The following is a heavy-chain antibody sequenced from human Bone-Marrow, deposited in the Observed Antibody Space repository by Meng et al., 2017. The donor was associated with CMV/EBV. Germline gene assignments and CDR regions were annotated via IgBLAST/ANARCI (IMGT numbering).Heavy chain of an antibody. CDR1: GGSFSGYY. D-gene: IGHD4-23*01. CDR2: INHSGST. Sequence: GSLRLSCAVYGGSFSGYYWSWIRQPPGKGLEWIGEINHSGSTNYNPSLKSRVTISVDTSKNQFSLKLSSVTAADTAVYYCARDYDGGGMGWFDTWGQGTLVAVSS. J-gene: IGHJ5*02. V-gene: IGHV4-34*01. CDR3: ARDYDGGGMGWFDT.